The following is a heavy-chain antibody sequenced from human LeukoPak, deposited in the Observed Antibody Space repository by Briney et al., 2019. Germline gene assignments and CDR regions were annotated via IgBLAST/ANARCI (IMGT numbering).Heavy chain of an antibody. J-gene: IGHJ3*02. D-gene: IGHD6-13*01. CDR2: IYSDGST. V-gene: IGHV3-66*01. CDR1: GFTVSINY. CDR3: ARAYSSPAIYALDI. Sequence: GRSLRLSCAASGFTVSINYMTWVRQAPGKGLEWVSAIYSDGSTYYADSVKGRFTISRDNSKNTLYLQMNSLRVEDTAVYYCARAYSSPAIYALDIWGQGTMVTVSS.